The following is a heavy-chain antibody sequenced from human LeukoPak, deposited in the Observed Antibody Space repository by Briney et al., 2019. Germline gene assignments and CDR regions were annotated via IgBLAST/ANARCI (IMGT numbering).Heavy chain of an antibody. Sequence: GGSVKVSCKASGDTLTSNYMHWGRQGPRQGVEWVGIIHPSGGNTNYAQKFQGRVAMTRDTSTSTVYMELSSLRSEDTAIYYCARDCSTRCQGPVLDNWGQGTLVTVSS. V-gene: IGHV1-46*01. CDR2: IHPSGGNT. D-gene: IGHD2-2*01. CDR1: GDTLTSNY. J-gene: IGHJ4*02. CDR3: ARDCSTRCQGPVLDN.